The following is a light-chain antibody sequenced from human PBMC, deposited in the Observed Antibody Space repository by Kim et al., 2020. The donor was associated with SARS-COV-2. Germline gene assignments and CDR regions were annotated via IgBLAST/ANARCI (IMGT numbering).Light chain of an antibody. V-gene: IGLV10-54*01. J-gene: IGLJ3*02. CDR3: SAWDSSLSAWV. CDR2: RDN. Sequence: QAGLTQPPSVSKGLRQTATLTCTGNINNVGNQGAAWLQQHQGHPPKLLFYRDNNRPSGISARFSAYRSGSTASLTITGLQPEDEADYYCSAWDSSLSAWVFGGGTQLTVL. CDR1: INNVGNQG.